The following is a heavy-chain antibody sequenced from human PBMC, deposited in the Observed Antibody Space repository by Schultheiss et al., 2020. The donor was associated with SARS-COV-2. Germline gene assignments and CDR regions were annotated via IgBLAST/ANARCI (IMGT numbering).Heavy chain of an antibody. Sequence: GGSLRLSCAASGFSFSDYYMSWIRRAPGKGLEWISYISNSGSNIYYTDSVKGQFTISRDNAKNSLFLQMNSLRAEDTAVYYCARDARWGATDYFDYWGQGTLVTVSS. CDR1: GFSFSDYY. V-gene: IGHV3-11*01. CDR3: ARDARWGATDYFDY. D-gene: IGHD5-12*01. J-gene: IGHJ4*02. CDR2: ISNSGSNI.